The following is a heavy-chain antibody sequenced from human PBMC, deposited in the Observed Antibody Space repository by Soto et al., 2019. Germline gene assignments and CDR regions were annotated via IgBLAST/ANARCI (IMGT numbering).Heavy chain of an antibody. CDR1: AFSLSTNGVG. J-gene: IGHJ4*02. V-gene: IGHV2-5*01. Sequence: SGPTLVNPTQTLTLTCTFSAFSLSTNGVGVGWIRQPPGKPLEWLAVIYWNEDKRYSRSLKSRLSITKDTSKNQVVLTMTTMDPVDTATYYCVHTVMVHTITGGHYFDYWGQGILVTVSS. CDR3: VHTVMVHTITGGHYFDY. D-gene: IGHD2-8*01. CDR2: IYWNEDK.